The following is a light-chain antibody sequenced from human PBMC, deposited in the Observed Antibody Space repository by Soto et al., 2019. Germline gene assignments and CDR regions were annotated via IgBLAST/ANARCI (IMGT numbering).Light chain of an antibody. V-gene: IGKV1-12*01. CDR1: EDVKSR. CDR2: HAS. J-gene: IGKJ4*01. Sequence: DIQMTQSPSSVSASVGDKVTISCRASEDVKSRLAWYQQTPGKAPNLLIFHASSLQSGAPSRFRGSGSGTDFPLTITSLEPEDFASYYCQHSDYFPVTFGGGTKVDI. CDR3: QHSDYFPVT.